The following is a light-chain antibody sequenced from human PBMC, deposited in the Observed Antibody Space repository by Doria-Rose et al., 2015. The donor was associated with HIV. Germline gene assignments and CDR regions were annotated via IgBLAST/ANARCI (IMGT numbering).Light chain of an antibody. CDR3: LQDYNLWT. Sequence: SSLSASVGGRVTITCRASQGIRNDLDWYQQKPGKAPKLLIYAASSLQSGVPSRFSGSGSGTDFTLTISSLQPEDFATYYCLQDYNLWTFGQGTKVEIK. V-gene: IGKV1-6*02. CDR2: AAS. CDR1: QGIRND. J-gene: IGKJ1*01.